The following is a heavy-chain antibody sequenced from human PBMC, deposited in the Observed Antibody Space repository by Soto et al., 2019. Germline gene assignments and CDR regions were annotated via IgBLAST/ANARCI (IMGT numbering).Heavy chain of an antibody. V-gene: IGHV3-30*18. CDR1: GFSFSSYG. D-gene: IGHD6-13*01. CDR2: ISYYGSNK. J-gene: IGHJ4*02. CDR3: AKADSSSWPFDY. Sequence: QVQLVESGGGVVQPGRSLRLSCAASGFSFSSYGMRWVRQAPGKGLEWVAVISYYGSNKYYAVSVKGRFTISRDNSKNTLYLQMNSLSAEDTAVYYCAKADSSSWPFDYWGQGTLVTVSS.